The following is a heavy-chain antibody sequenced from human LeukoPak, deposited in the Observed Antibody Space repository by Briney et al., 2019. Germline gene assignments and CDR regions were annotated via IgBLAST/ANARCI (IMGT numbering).Heavy chain of an antibody. CDR1: GDSTSGSSYY. CDR2: IYYGGST. Sequence: SETLSLTCTVSGDSTSGSSYYWGWIRQPPGKGLEWIGNIYYGGSTYYSPSLKSRVSISVDTSKNQVSLKLSSVTAADTAVYYCASADGYKIDYWGQGTLVTVSS. V-gene: IGHV4-39*01. D-gene: IGHD5-24*01. CDR3: ASADGYKIDY. J-gene: IGHJ4*02.